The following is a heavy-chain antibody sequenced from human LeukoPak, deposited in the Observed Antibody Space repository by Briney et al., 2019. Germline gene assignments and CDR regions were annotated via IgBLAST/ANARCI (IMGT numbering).Heavy chain of an antibody. J-gene: IGHJ4*02. D-gene: IGHD2-2*01. Sequence: SETLSLTCAVYGGSFSGYYWSWIRQPPGKGLEWIGEINHSGSTNYNPSLKSRVTISVDTSKKQFSLKLSSVTAADTAVYYCAIQLTGRVAKIDYWGQGTLVTVSS. CDR2: INHSGST. CDR1: GGSFSGYY. V-gene: IGHV4-34*01. CDR3: AIQLTGRVAKIDY.